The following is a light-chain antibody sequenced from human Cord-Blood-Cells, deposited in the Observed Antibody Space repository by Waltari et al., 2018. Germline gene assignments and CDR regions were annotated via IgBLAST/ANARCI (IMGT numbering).Light chain of an antibody. CDR3: QSADSSGTYWV. J-gene: IGLJ3*02. CDR1: ALPKQY. CDR2: KDS. V-gene: IGLV3-25*03. Sequence: SYELTRPPSVSVSPGQTARITCSGDALPKQYAYWYQQKPGQAPVLVRYKDSERPSGIPERFSGSSSGTTVTLTISGVQAEDEADYYCQSADSSGTYWVFGGGTKLTVL.